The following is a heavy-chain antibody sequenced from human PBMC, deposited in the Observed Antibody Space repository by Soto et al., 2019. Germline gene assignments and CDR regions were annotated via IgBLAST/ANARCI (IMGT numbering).Heavy chain of an antibody. Sequence: GGSLRLSCAASGFTFASYTMTWVRQAPGKGLEWVSVISGRAGNTYYADSVKGRFTISRDNSKNTLYLYMSSLRAEDTALYYCAKDRYCSSTSCSSLNSWGQGTLVTVSS. J-gene: IGHJ5*02. CDR3: AKDRYCSSTSCSSLNS. D-gene: IGHD2-2*01. CDR2: ISGRAGNT. V-gene: IGHV3-23*01. CDR1: GFTFASYT.